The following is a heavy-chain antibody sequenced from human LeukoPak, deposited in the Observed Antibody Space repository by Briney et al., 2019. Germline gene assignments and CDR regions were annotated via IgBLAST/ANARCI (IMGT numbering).Heavy chain of an antibody. J-gene: IGHJ5*02. Sequence: ASVKVSCKASGYTFTGYKMQWVRQAPGQGLEWMGWINPNSGDTHYVQMFQGRVTMTRDMSISTAYMELSSLRSDDTAVYYCARDWGDSRGYAPDLWGQGTLVTVSS. CDR3: ARDWGDSRGYAPDL. V-gene: IGHV1-2*02. D-gene: IGHD3-22*01. CDR2: INPNSGDT. CDR1: GYTFTGYK.